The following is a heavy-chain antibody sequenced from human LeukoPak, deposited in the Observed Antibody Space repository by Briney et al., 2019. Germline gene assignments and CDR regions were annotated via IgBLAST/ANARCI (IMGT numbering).Heavy chain of an antibody. D-gene: IGHD6-6*01. CDR3: ARGREQLLT. Sequence: SGTLSLTCAVYGGSFSGYYWSWIRQPPGKGLEWIGEINHSGSTNYNPSLKSRVTISVDTSKNQFSLKLSSVTAADTAVYYCARGREQLLTWGQGTLVTVSS. V-gene: IGHV4-34*01. CDR1: GGSFSGYY. J-gene: IGHJ5*02. CDR2: INHSGST.